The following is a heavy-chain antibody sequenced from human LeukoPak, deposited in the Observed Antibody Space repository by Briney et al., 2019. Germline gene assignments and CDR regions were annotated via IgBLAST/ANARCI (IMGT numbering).Heavy chain of an antibody. CDR1: GGSLNSFSHY. Sequence: PSETLSLTCSVPGGSLNSFSHYWAWIRQPPGKGVEWIGCIFSSGSTYYNPSLQSRVTFSLDKSNNHFALKLTSLTAADTAVYYCARGLAHGGIANWFDPWGQGTLVTVSS. CDR2: IFSSGST. CDR3: ARGLAHGGIANWFDP. J-gene: IGHJ5*02. D-gene: IGHD2-21*01. V-gene: IGHV4-39*06.